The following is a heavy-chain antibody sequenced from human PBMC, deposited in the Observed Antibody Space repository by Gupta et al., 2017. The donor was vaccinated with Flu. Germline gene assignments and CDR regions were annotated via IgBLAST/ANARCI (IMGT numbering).Heavy chain of an antibody. V-gene: IGHV4-31*03. CDR3: ARQYCTGGNCHDTFDI. CDR2: IYYGGNT. CDR1: GGSITRGGYY. J-gene: IGHJ3*02. D-gene: IGHD2-15*01. Sequence: QVQLQESGPGLVTPSQTLSLTCTVSGGSITRGGYYWRWLRQHPGKGLEWIGYIYYGGNTYYTPSLRSRVTMSVDSSKNQFSLKLSSVIAADTAVYYCARQYCTGGNCHDTFDIWGQGTVVTVSS.